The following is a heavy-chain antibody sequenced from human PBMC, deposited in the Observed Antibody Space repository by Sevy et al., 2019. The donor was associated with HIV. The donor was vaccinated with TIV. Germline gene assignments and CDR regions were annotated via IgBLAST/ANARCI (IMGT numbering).Heavy chain of an antibody. CDR2: ISGSGGST. CDR1: GFTFSSYA. CDR3: AKDGYYDSSGDFDY. D-gene: IGHD3-22*01. J-gene: IGHJ4*02. V-gene: IGHV3-23*01. Sequence: GGSLRLSCAASGFTFSSYAMSWFRQAPGKGLEWVSAISGSGGSTYYADSVKGRFTISRDNSKNTLYLQMNSLRAEDTAVYYCAKDGYYDSSGDFDYWGQGTLVTVSS.